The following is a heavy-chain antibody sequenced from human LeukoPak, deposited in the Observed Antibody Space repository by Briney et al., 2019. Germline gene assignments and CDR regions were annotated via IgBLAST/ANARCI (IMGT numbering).Heavy chain of an antibody. J-gene: IGHJ4*02. V-gene: IGHV3-30*04. Sequence: GRSLRLSCAASGFTFSSYAMHWVRQAPGKGLEWVAVISYDGSNKYYADSVKGRSTISRDNSKNTLYLQMNSLRAEDTAVYYCARVPYSSGWYYFDYWGQGTLVTVSS. CDR1: GFTFSSYA. CDR2: ISYDGSNK. D-gene: IGHD6-19*01. CDR3: ARVPYSSGWYYFDY.